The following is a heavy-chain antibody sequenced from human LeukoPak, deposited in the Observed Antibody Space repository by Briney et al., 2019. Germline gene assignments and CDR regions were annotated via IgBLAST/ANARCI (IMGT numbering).Heavy chain of an antibody. CDR3: ARDRYSSSWLDAFDI. Sequence: SVKVSCKASGGTFSSYAISWVRQAPGQGLEWMGRIIPILGIANYAQEFQGRVTITADKSTSTAYMELSSLRSEDTAVYYCARDRYSSSWLDAFDIWGQGTMVTVSS. CDR1: GGTFSSYA. D-gene: IGHD6-13*01. CDR2: IIPILGIA. V-gene: IGHV1-69*04. J-gene: IGHJ3*02.